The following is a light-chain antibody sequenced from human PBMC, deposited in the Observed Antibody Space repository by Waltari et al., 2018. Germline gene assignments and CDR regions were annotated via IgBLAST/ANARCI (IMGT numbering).Light chain of an antibody. CDR2: EDS. CDR1: QSVSPW. J-gene: IGKJ1*01. CDR3: QQYNNYPWT. Sequence: DIQMTQSPSTLSASVGDRVTITCRASQSVSPWLAWYQQKPGKAPKLLIYEDSNVESGVPSRFSGSGSGTEFTLTISSLLPDDFATYYCQQYNNYPWTFGQGTKVEIK. V-gene: IGKV1-5*03.